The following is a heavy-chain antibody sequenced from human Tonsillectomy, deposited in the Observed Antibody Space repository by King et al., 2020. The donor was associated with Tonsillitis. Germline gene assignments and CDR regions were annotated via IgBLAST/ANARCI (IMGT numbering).Heavy chain of an antibody. CDR1: GGSISSGGYS. V-gene: IGHV4-30-2*01. Sequence: LQLQESGSGLVKPSQTLSLTCAVSGGSISSGGYSWSWIRQPPGKGLEWIGYIYHSGSTYYNPSLKSRVTISVDRSKNQFSLKLSSVTAADTAVYYCARIQREGCFYYWGQGTLVTVSS. D-gene: IGHD6-25*01. CDR3: ARIQREGCFYY. CDR2: IYHSGST. J-gene: IGHJ4*02.